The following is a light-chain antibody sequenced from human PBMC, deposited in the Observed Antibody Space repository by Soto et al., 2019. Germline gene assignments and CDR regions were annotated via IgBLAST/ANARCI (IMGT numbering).Light chain of an antibody. Sequence: IVLTQSPGTLSLSPGEGATLSCRASQPVNSGYLAWYQQKPGQAPRLLMYGVSTRDTGIPDRFSGSGAGTDLTLTISRLETGDFAVYYCQVYGSSPKTFGLGTKVEFK. CDR1: QPVNSGY. CDR2: GVS. CDR3: QVYGSSPKT. V-gene: IGKV3-20*01. J-gene: IGKJ1*01.